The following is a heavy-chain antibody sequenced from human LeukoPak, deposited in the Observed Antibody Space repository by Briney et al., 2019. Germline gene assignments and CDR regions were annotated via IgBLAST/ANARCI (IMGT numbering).Heavy chain of an antibody. CDR3: ARDRYCSGGSCYWTRDFDY. V-gene: IGHV3-11*04. J-gene: IGHJ4*02. CDR1: GFTFSDYY. D-gene: IGHD2-15*01. CDR2: ISSSGSTI. Sequence: NPWGSLRLSCAGSGFTFSDYYMSWIRQAPGKGLEWVSYISSSGSTIYYADSVKGRFTISRDNAKKSLYLQMNSLRAEDTAVYYCARDRYCSGGSCYWTRDFDYWGQGTLVTVSS.